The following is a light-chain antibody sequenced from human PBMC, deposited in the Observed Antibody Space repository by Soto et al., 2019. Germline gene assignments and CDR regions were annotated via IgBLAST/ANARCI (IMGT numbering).Light chain of an antibody. CDR3: QQYNNWTPYT. J-gene: IGKJ2*01. Sequence: EIVMTQSPATLSVSPGERVTLSCRASQSVNNNLAWYQQKPGQAPRLLIYDASTRATGIPVRFSGSGSGTEFTLTISGLQPAEFAVYYCQQYNNWTPYTFGQGTKLEIK. V-gene: IGKV3-15*01. CDR2: DAS. CDR1: QSVNNN.